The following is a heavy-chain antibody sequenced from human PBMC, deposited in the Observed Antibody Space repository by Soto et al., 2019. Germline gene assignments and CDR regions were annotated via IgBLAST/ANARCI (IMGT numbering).Heavy chain of an antibody. CDR3: ARRDGAITDLDY. Sequence: GESLKISCKGSGYSFTSYWISWVRQMPGKGLEWMGRIDPSDSYTNYSPSFQGHVTISADKSISTAYLQWSSLKASDTAMYYCARRDGAITDLDYWGQGTLVTVSS. CDR1: GYSFTSYW. V-gene: IGHV5-10-1*01. CDR2: IDPSDSYT. J-gene: IGHJ4*02. D-gene: IGHD1-20*01.